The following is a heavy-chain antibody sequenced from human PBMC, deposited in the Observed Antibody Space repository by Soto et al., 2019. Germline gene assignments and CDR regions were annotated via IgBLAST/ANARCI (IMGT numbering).Heavy chain of an antibody. Sequence: QVQLVQSGGEVKKPGASVKVSCKASGYTFTYYGISWVRQAPGQGLEWMGWISAYNGNTNYAQKVQGRVTMTTDTYTSTAYMELRSLRSDDTAVYYCARVRYHDDSGWKDFDYWGQGTLVTVSS. CDR2: ISAYNGNT. J-gene: IGHJ4*02. CDR3: ARVRYHDDSGWKDFDY. V-gene: IGHV1-18*01. CDR1: GYTFTYYG. D-gene: IGHD3-22*01.